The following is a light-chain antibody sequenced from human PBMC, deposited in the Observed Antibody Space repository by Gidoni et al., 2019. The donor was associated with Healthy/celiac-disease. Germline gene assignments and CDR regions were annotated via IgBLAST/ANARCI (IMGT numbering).Light chain of an antibody. CDR2: GAS. CDR3: QQYNNWPLT. CDR1: QSVSSN. V-gene: IGKV3-15*01. J-gene: IGKJ4*01. Sequence: EIVMTQSPATLSVPPGERATLSCRASQSVSSNLAWYQQKPGQAPRLIIYGASTRDTGIPARFSGSGTGTEFTLTISSLQSEDFAVYYCQQYNNWPLTFGGGTKVEIK.